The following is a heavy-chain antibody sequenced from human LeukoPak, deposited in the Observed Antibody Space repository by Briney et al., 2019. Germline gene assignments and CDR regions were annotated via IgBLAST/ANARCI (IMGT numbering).Heavy chain of an antibody. Sequence: GGSLRPSCAASGFTFSSYGVNWVRQAPGKGLEWVSSISSGSSYIYYADSVKGRFTISRDNAKNSLYLQMNSLRAEDTAVYYCARVMATTWSVGFGGLDYWGQGTLVTVSS. V-gene: IGHV3-21*01. D-gene: IGHD5-12*01. CDR2: ISSGSSYI. CDR3: ARVMATTWSVGFGGLDY. J-gene: IGHJ4*02. CDR1: GFTFSSYG.